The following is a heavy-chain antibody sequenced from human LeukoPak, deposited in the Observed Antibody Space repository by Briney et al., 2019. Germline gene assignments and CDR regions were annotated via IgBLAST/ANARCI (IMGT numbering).Heavy chain of an antibody. Sequence: ASVKVSCKASGGTFSSYAISWVRQAPGQGLEWMGRIIPILGIANYAQKFQGRVTITAVKSTSTAYLELSSLRSEDTAVYYCARDGGSGSYHFDYWGQGTLVTVSS. D-gene: IGHD3-10*01. J-gene: IGHJ4*02. CDR3: ARDGGSGSYHFDY. CDR1: GGTFSSYA. CDR2: IIPILGIA. V-gene: IGHV1-69*04.